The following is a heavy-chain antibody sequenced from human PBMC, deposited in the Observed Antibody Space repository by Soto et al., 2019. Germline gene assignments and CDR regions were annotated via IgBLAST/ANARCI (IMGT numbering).Heavy chain of an antibody. CDR2: ISYDGYNE. D-gene: IGHD3-16*01. CDR3: VRAGEGSHGTYGGGNFDY. V-gene: IGHV3-30-3*01. CDR1: GFTFSSYA. Sequence: QVQLVESGGGVVQPGRSLRLSCAASGFTFSSYAMNWVRQAPGKGLEWLAVISYDGYNEYYADSMKGRFTISRDNSKNTLYLKMNSLRTEDTGVYYCVRAGEGSHGTYGGGNFDYWGQGTLVTVSS. J-gene: IGHJ4*02.